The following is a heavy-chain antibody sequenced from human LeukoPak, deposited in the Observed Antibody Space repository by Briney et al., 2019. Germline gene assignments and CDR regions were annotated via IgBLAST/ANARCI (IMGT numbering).Heavy chain of an antibody. CDR3: AKGILWFGESDF. J-gene: IGHJ4*02. D-gene: IGHD3-10*01. V-gene: IGHV3-23*01. CDR2: ISGSGGST. CDR1: GFTFSSYA. Sequence: SGGSLRLSCAASGFTFSSYAMSRLRQAPGKGLEWVSAISGSGGSTYYADSVKGRFTISRDNSKNTLYLQMNSLRAEDTAVYYSAKGILWFGESDFRGQGTLVTVSS.